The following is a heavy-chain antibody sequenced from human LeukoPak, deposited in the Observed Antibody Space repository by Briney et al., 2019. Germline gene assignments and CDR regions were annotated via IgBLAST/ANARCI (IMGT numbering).Heavy chain of an antibody. Sequence: SETLSLTCTISGGSISSYYWSWIRQPPGKGLEWIGYIYYSGSTNYNPSLKSRVTISVDTSKNQFSLKLSPVTAADTAVYYCARQGRDGYIVDYWGQGSLVTVSS. CDR2: IYYSGST. V-gene: IGHV4-59*08. CDR3: ARQGRDGYIVDY. D-gene: IGHD2-21*02. CDR1: GGSISSYY. J-gene: IGHJ4*02.